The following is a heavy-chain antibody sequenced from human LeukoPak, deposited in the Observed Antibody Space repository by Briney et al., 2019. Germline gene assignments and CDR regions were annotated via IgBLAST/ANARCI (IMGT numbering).Heavy chain of an antibody. D-gene: IGHD2-2*02. Sequence: SVKVSCKASGGTFSSYAISWVRQAPGQGLEWMGGIIPIFGTANYAQKFQGRVTITADEYTSTAYMELSSLRSEDTAVYYCARDRGYCSSTSCYTGYWYFDLWGRGTLVTVSS. CDR3: ARDRGYCSSTSCYTGYWYFDL. CDR1: GGTFSSYA. V-gene: IGHV1-69*13. J-gene: IGHJ2*01. CDR2: IIPIFGTA.